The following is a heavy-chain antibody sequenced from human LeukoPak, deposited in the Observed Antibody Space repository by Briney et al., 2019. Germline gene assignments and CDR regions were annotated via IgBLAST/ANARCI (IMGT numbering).Heavy chain of an antibody. J-gene: IGHJ5*02. CDR2: ISGSGGST. Sequence: VGSLRLSSAASVVTFTGYTISWGPAAPGGRVGRVLAISGSGGSTYYADSVKGRFTISRDNSKNTLYLQMNSLRAEDTAVYYCAAREYSSSSRTWGWFDPWGQGTLVTVSS. CDR1: VVTFTGYT. CDR3: AAREYSSSSRTWGWFDP. D-gene: IGHD6-6*01. V-gene: IGHV3-23*01.